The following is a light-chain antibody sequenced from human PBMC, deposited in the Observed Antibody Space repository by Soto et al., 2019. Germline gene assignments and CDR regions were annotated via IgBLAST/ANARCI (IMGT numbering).Light chain of an antibody. Sequence: EIVMTQSPATLSVSPGERVTLSCRASQDIRSSLAWYQQKPGQAPRLLIYGASIRATGVPATFSGSGSGTEFTLTISSLQSEDFAVYYCQQYNNWWTFGQGTKVDI. V-gene: IGKV3-15*01. CDR2: GAS. CDR1: QDIRSS. CDR3: QQYNNWWT. J-gene: IGKJ1*01.